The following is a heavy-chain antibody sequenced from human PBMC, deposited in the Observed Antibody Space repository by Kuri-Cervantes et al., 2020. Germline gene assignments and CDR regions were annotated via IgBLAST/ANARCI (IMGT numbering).Heavy chain of an antibody. D-gene: IGHD2-2*01. CDR1: GGTFSSYA. CDR3: ASSGYCSSTSCYGDYYYYGMDV. CDR2: IIPIFGTA. Sequence: SVKVSCKASGGTFSSYAISWVRQAPGQGLEWMGGIIPIFGTANYAQKFQGRVTITADESTSTAYMELSSLRSEDTAVYYCASSGYCSSTSCYGDYYYYGMDVWGQGTTVTVSS. J-gene: IGHJ6*02. V-gene: IGHV1-69*13.